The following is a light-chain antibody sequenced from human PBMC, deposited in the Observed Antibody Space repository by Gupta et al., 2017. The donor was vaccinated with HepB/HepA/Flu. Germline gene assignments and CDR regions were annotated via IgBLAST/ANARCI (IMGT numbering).Light chain of an antibody. V-gene: IGLV2-23*02. J-gene: IGLJ2*01. CDR1: SSDVGSYNL. Sequence: QSALTQPASVSGSPGQSITFPCTGTSSDVGSYNLVSWYQQHPGKAPKLMIYEVSKRPSGVSNRFSGSKSGNTASLTISGLQAEDETDYYCCSYAGSSSPVVFGGGTKLTVL. CDR2: EVS. CDR3: CSYAGSSSPVV.